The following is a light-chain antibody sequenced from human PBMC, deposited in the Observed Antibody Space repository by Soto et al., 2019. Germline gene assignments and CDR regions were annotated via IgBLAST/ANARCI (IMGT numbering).Light chain of an antibody. J-gene: IGKJ1*01. Sequence: EVPRAPTPVTLSVSPGSRATLSCRASQRVNINLAWYQQTPGQAPRLLIYGASTRATGIPARFSGSGSGTEFTLTISSLQSEDLGVYDCQQYNNWPRTFGQGTKVDIK. CDR3: QQYNNWPRT. V-gene: IGKV3-15*01. CDR1: QRVNIN. CDR2: GAS.